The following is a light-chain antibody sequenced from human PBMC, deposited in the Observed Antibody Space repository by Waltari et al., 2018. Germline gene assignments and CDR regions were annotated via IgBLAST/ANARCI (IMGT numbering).Light chain of an antibody. J-gene: IGLJ2*01. Sequence: SYDLTQPPALSVSPGETATITCSGENLESKFVYWYQQKAGQSPVLVVFQDNKRPSGIPERFSGSNSGSTATLIISGGQAMDEADYYCQAWDSGSYVVFGGGTKLTVL. CDR3: QAWDSGSYVV. CDR2: QDN. V-gene: IGLV3-1*01. CDR1: NLESKF.